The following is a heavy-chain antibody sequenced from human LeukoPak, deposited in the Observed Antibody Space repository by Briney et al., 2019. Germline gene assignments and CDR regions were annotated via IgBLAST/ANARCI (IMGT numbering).Heavy chain of an antibody. CDR2: ISSSSSYI. J-gene: IGHJ4*02. CDR3: ARDRATVTTNPRGVEDY. V-gene: IGHV3-21*01. Sequence: GGSLRLSCAAPGFTFRTSYMSWVRQAPGKGLEWVSSISSSSSYIYYADSVKGRFTISRDNAKNSLYLQMNSLRAEDTAVYYCARDRATVTTNPRGVEDYWGQGTLVTVSS. D-gene: IGHD4-17*01. CDR1: GFTFRTSY.